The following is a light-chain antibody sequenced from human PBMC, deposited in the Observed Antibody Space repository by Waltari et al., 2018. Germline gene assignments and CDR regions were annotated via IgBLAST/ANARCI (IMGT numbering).Light chain of an antibody. V-gene: IGLV2-14*01. CDR1: SSDVGGYNY. CDR2: EVS. CDR3: SSYTSSSTLGVV. Sequence: QSALTQPASVSGSPGQSITISCTGTSSDVGGYNYVSWYQQHPGKAPKLMIYEVSNWPSGVSTRFSGSKSGNTASLTIAGLQAEDEADYYCSSYTSSSTLGVVFGGGTKLTVL. J-gene: IGLJ2*01.